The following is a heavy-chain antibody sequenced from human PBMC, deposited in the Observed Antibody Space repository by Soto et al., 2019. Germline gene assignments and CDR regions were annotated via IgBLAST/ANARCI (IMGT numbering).Heavy chain of an antibody. CDR1: GFTFSNYW. V-gene: IGHV3-7*04. CDR2: IKEDGPEK. CDR3: ARGPLDY. Sequence: EVQLVESGGGLVQPGGSLRLSCAASGFTFSNYWMNWVRQAPGGGLEWVANIKEDGPEKTDVDSVDGRFTISRDNAKRQLHVQMYCLRVGDPAMYYGARGPLDYWGQGTLVTVSS. J-gene: IGHJ4*02.